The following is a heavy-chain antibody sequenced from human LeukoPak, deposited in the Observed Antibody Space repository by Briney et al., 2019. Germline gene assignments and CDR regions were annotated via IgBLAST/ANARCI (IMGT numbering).Heavy chain of an antibody. CDR1: GGSISSSIYY. V-gene: IGHV4-39*01. CDR2: IYYSGSP. Sequence: PSETLSLTCTVSGGSISSSIYYWGWIRQPPGKGLEWIGRIYYSGSPYYNPSLKSRFTISVDTSKNQFSLKLSSVTAADTAVYYCTRQLAAAGHFDYWGQGTLVTVSS. CDR3: TRQLAAAGHFDY. D-gene: IGHD6-13*01. J-gene: IGHJ4*02.